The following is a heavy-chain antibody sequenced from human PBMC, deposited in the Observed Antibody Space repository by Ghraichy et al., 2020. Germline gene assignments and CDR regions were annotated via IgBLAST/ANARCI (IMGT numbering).Heavy chain of an antibody. CDR2: IRDNSAGT. J-gene: IGHJ4*02. V-gene: IGHV3-23*01. D-gene: IGHD6-13*01. CDR3: AKEQDSSFDC. CDR1: GFTFSKYS. Sequence: GGSLRLSCATSGFTFSKYSMSWVRQAPGKGLEWVSAIRDNSAGTYYAVSVTGRFTISRDNSKNTLYLQMNSLRADDTAVYYCAKEQDSSFDCWGQGTRVIVSS.